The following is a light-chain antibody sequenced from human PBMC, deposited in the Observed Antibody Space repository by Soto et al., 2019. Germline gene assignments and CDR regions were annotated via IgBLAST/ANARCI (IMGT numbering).Light chain of an antibody. J-gene: IGKJ5*01. CDR2: DAS. V-gene: IGKV3-11*01. Sequence: EIVLTQSPGTLSLSPGERATLSCRASQSVSNNYLAWYQQKPGQAPRLLISDASNRATGIPARFSGSGSGTDFTLTISSLEPEDFAVYYCQQRSNLITFGQGTRLEIK. CDR3: QQRSNLIT. CDR1: QSVSNNY.